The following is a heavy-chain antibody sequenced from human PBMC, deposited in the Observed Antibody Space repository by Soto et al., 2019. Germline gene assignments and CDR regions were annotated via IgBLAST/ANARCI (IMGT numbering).Heavy chain of an antibody. Sequence: ASVKVSCKASNYTFITYGITWVRQAPGQGLEWVGWITPYNGNTNYGQNFQGRVTMTADTSTSTAYMELGSLTTDDTAVYYCARDTSFYFDYWGQGTRVTVSS. V-gene: IGHV1-18*01. CDR1: NYTFITYG. D-gene: IGHD2-2*01. CDR3: ARDTSFYFDY. CDR2: ITPYNGNT. J-gene: IGHJ4*02.